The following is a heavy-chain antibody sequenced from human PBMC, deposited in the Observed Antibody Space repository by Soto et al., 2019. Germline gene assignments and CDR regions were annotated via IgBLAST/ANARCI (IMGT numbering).Heavy chain of an antibody. CDR2: ISGSGSTI. CDR1: GFTFSSYA. J-gene: IGHJ4*02. Sequence: GGSLRLSCAASGFTFSSYAVSWVRQAPGKGPEWISSISGSGSTIYYADSVKGRFTISRDNSKNTLYLQMSSLRAEDTAVYYCAKVFYYYDSSGYYYLDYWGQGTLVTVSS. CDR3: AKVFYYYDSSGYYYLDY. V-gene: IGHV3-23*01. D-gene: IGHD3-22*01.